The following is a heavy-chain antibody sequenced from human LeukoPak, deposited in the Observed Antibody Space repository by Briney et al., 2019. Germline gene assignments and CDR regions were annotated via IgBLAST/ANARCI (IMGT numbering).Heavy chain of an antibody. CDR1: GGSFSGYY. CDR2: INHSGST. CDR3: ARIPYYGSGSYYISGKDY. V-gene: IGHV4-34*01. D-gene: IGHD3-10*01. J-gene: IGHJ4*02. Sequence: PSETLSLTCAVYGGSFSGYYWSWIRQPPGKGLEWIGEINHSGSTNYNPSLKGRVTISVDTSKNQFSLKLSSVTAADTAVYYCARIPYYGSGSYYISGKDYWGQGTLVTVSS.